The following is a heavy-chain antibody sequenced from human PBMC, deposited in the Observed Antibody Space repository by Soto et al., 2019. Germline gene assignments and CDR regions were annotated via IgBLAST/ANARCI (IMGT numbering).Heavy chain of an antibody. D-gene: IGHD3-10*01. V-gene: IGHV3-43*01. CDR1: GFTFGSYT. J-gene: IGHJ6*02. Sequence: EEQLVESGGAVVQPGGSLRLSCEASGFTFGSYTMHWVRQAPGKGLEWVSLISWNGGSSFYADSVKGRFTISRDNSRDSLYLQMNRLRPEDRALYYCAKKKGAQGSGGGDVWGHGTTVTVSS. CDR2: ISWNGGSS. CDR3: AKKKGAQGSGGGDV.